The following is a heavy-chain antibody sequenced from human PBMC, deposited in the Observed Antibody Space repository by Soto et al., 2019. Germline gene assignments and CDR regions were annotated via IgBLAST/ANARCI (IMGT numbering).Heavy chain of an antibody. CDR2: IWCDGSNK. CDR3: ARGRGYNEYYFDY. CDR1: GFTFSSYG. V-gene: IGHV3-33*01. D-gene: IGHD1-1*01. J-gene: IGHJ4*02. Sequence: QVQLVESGGGVVQPGRSLRLSCAASGFTFSSYGMHWVRQAPGKGLEWVAVIWCDGSNKYYADSVKGRFTISRDNSKNTLYLQMNSLRAEDTAVYYCARGRGYNEYYFDYWGQGTLVTVSS.